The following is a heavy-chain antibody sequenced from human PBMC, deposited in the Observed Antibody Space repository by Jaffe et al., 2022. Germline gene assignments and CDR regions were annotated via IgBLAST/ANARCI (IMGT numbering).Heavy chain of an antibody. Sequence: QVQLQESGPGLVKPSETLSLTCTVSGGSISSYYWSWIRQPPGKGLEWIGYIYYSGSTNYNPSLKSRVTISVDTSKNQFSLKLSSVTAADTAVYYCARYSGYDPLGYCSGGSCEYFDYWGQGTLVTVSS. V-gene: IGHV4-59*01. CDR3: ARYSGYDPLGYCSGGSCEYFDY. CDR2: IYYSGST. J-gene: IGHJ4*02. CDR1: GGSISSYY. D-gene: IGHD2-15*01.